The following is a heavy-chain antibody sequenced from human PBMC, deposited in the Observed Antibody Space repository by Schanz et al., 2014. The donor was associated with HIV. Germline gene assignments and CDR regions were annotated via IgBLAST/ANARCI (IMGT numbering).Heavy chain of an antibody. J-gene: IGHJ4*02. CDR1: GFTFSTYG. V-gene: IGHV3-33*01. D-gene: IGHD1-26*01. CDR2: IWYDGSNK. Sequence: QVQLVESGGRVVQPGRSLRLSCAASGFTFSTYGMHWVRQAPGKGLEWVAVIWYDGSNKYYADSEKGRFTISRDNVKNSLFLQMNSLRAEDTAMYYCARDVGAGANDYWGQGTLVTVSS. CDR3: ARDVGAGANDY.